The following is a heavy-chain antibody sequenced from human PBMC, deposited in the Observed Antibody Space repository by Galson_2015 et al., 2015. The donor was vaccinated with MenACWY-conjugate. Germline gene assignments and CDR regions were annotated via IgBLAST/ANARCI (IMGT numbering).Heavy chain of an antibody. J-gene: IGHJ6*02. CDR3: AKLFKPPGYCSSTSCYRYYYYGMDV. CDR2: ISGSGGST. D-gene: IGHD2-2*01. V-gene: IGHV3-23*01. Sequence: SLRLSCAASGFTFSSYAMSWVRQAPGKGLEWVSAISGSGGSTYYADSVKGRFTISRDNSKNTLYLQMNSLRAEDTAVYYCAKLFKPPGYCSSTSCYRYYYYGMDVWGQGTTVTVSS. CDR1: GFTFSSYA.